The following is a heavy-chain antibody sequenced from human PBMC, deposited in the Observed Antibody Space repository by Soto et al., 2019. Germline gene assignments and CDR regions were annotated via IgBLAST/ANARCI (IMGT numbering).Heavy chain of an antibody. CDR2: ISGSGGST. Sequence: LILSCAASGFTFSSYAMSWVRQAPGKGLEWVSAISGSGGSTYYADSVKGRFTISRDNSKNTLYLQMNSLRAEDTAVYYCAKDHYNWNGYYYYYGTDVWGKVTTVTVSS. J-gene: IGHJ6*04. CDR3: AKDHYNWNGYYYYYGTDV. CDR1: GFTFSSYA. D-gene: IGHD1-1*01. V-gene: IGHV3-23*01.